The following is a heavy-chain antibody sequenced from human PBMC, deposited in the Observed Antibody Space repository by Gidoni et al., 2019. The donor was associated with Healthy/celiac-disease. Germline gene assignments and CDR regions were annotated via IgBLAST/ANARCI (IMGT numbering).Heavy chain of an antibody. CDR3: ARGVLQRSSYRPYGDYVEDY. CDR2: INHSVST. Sequence: QVQLQQWGAGLLKPSETLSLTCAVYGGSFSGYYWSWIRQPPGKGLEWIGEINHSVSTNYNPSLKSRVTISVDTSKNQFSLKLSSVTAADTAVYYCARGVLQRSSYRPYGDYVEDYWGQGTLVTVSS. CDR1: GGSFSGYY. D-gene: IGHD4-17*01. V-gene: IGHV4-34*01. J-gene: IGHJ4*02.